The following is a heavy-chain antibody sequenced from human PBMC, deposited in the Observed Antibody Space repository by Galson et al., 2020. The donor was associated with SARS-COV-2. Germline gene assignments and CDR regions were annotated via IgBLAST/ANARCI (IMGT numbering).Heavy chain of an antibody. CDR1: GGTFSSYA. J-gene: IGHJ4*02. D-gene: IGHD5-18*01. CDR2: IIPIFGTA. CDR3: ARDGWDTAMVTPFDY. V-gene: IGHV1-69*13. Sequence: SVKVSCKASGGTFSSYAISWVRQAPGQGLEWMGGIIPIFGTANYAQKFQGRVTITADESTSTAYMELSSLRSEDTAVYYCARDGWDTAMVTPFDYWGQGTLVTVSS.